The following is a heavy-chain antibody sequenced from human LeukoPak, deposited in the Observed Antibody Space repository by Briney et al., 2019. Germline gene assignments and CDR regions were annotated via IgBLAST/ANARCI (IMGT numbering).Heavy chain of an antibody. CDR3: AREAIATGAFDI. V-gene: IGHV3-53*01. J-gene: IGHJ3*02. CDR1: GFTFSSYA. Sequence: PGRSLRLSCAASGFTFSSYAMHWVRQAPGKGLEWVAVIYSGGSTYYADSVKGRFTISRDNSKNTLYLQMNSLRAEDTAVYYCAREAIATGAFDIWGQGTMVTVSS. D-gene: IGHD1-14*01. CDR2: IYSGGST.